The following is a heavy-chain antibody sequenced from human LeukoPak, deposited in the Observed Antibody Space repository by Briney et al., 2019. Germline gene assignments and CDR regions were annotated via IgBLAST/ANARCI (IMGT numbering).Heavy chain of an antibody. D-gene: IGHD3-10*01. CDR2: FCLGRDT. CDR1: GDSVTNDFF. Sequence: SETLSLTCTVSGDSVTNDFFWGWVRQPPGKELEWIGSFCLGRDTYYRPSLKSRVTISVDTSRNQFSLNMNSVTAADTAVYYCARSYDTNNRQRFDYWGQGILVTVSP. J-gene: IGHJ4*02. CDR3: ARSYDTNNRQRFDY. V-gene: IGHV4-38-2*02.